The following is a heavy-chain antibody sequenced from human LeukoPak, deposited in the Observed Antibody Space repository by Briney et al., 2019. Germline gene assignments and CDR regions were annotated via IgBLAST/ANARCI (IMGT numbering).Heavy chain of an antibody. CDR1: GGSISSSSYY. D-gene: IGHD5-18*01. Sequence: PSETLSLTCTVSGGSISSSSYYWGWIRQSPGKGLEWIGSIYYSGSTYYNPSLKRRVTISVDTSKNQFSLKLSSVTAADTAVYYCARDGQRDTRPYWGQGTLVTVSS. CDR2: IYYSGST. J-gene: IGHJ4*02. V-gene: IGHV4-39*07. CDR3: ARDGQRDTRPY.